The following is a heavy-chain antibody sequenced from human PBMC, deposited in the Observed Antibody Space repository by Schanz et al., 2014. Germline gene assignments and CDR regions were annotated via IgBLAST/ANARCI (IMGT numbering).Heavy chain of an antibody. J-gene: IGHJ6*02. D-gene: IGHD3-9*01. CDR1: GYTFTDYG. CDR2: ISTTNGNT. CDR3: ARVQDDILTGAEYYYGMDV. V-gene: IGHV1-18*01. Sequence: QVQVEQSGPEVKKPGASVTVSCKASGYTFTDYGVIWVRQAPGQGLEWMGWISTTNGNTNYIQKLHGRVTMTTDASTSTAYMELRSLRSDDTAVYYCARVQDDILTGAEYYYGMDVWGQGTTVTVSS.